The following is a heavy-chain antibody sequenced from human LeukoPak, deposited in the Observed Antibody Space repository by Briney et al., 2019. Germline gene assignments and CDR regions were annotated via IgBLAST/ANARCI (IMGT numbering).Heavy chain of an antibody. CDR2: IRAYNGNT. Sequence: ASVKVSCKAAGGTFSSYAISWVRQAPGQGLEWMGGIRAYNGNTNYAQKLQGRVTMTTDTSTSTAYMELRSLRSDDTAVYYCARDRGIAAVGTAEVGIDVWGQGTTVTVSS. CDR3: ARDRGIAAVGTAEVGIDV. V-gene: IGHV1-18*01. D-gene: IGHD6-13*01. J-gene: IGHJ6*02. CDR1: GGTFSSYA.